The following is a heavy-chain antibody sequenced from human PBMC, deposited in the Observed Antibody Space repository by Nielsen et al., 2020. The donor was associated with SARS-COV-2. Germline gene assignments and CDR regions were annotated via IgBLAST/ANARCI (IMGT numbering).Heavy chain of an antibody. Sequence: GESLKISCAASGFTFSTYGMHWVRQAPGKGLERVAAISYGGSNKYYVDSVKGRFTISRDNSKNTLYLQMSSLREEDTAVYYCAKDWTAIVVVPSGGVDYWGQGTLVTVSS. V-gene: IGHV3-30*18. CDR1: GFTFSTYG. CDR2: ISYGGSNK. D-gene: IGHD2-15*01. CDR3: AKDWTAIVVVPSGGVDY. J-gene: IGHJ4*02.